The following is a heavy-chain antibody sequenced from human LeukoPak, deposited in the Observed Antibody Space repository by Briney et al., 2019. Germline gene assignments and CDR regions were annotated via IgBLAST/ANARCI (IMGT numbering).Heavy chain of an antibody. CDR3: VTLYSSSYYFFDY. CDR1: GGSISSSSYY. CDR2: IYYSGST. J-gene: IGHJ4*02. V-gene: IGHV4-39*01. Sequence: SETLSLTCTVSGGSISSSSYYWGWIRRPPGMGLEWIGSIYYSGSTYYNPSLMSRLTISVDTSKNQFSLKLSSVTAADTAVYYCVTLYSSSYYFFDYWGQGTLVTVSS. D-gene: IGHD6-13*01.